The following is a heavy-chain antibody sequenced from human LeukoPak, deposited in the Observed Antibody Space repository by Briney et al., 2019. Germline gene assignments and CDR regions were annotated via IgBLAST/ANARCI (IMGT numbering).Heavy chain of an antibody. D-gene: IGHD3-16*02. CDR3: ARYYDYVWGSYRYGETYFDY. CDR2: IYTSGST. Sequence: SETLSLTCTVSAGSLSSYYWSWIRQPAGKGLEWIGRIYTSGSTNFNPSLKSRVTMSVDTSKNQFSLKLSSVTATDTAVYYCARYYDYVWGSYRYGETYFDYWGQGTLVTVSS. J-gene: IGHJ4*02. CDR1: AGSLSSYY. V-gene: IGHV4-4*07.